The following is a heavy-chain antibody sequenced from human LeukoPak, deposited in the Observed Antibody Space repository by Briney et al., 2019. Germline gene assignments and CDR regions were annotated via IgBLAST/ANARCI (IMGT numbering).Heavy chain of an antibody. CDR1: GGSISSSSYY. V-gene: IGHV4-39*01. J-gene: IGHJ5*02. Sequence: SETLSLTCTVSGGSISSSSYYWGWIRQPPGKGLEWIGSIYYSGNTYYNPSLKSRVTISVDTSKNQFSLKLSSVTAADTAVYYCARRSGYSSGWYVWFDPWGQGTLVTVSS. D-gene: IGHD6-19*01. CDR2: IYYSGNT. CDR3: ARRSGYSSGWYVWFDP.